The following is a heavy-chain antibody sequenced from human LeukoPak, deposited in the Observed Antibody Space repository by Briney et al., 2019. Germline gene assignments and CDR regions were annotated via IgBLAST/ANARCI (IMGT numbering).Heavy chain of an antibody. CDR2: MYYRGST. J-gene: IGHJ4*02. CDR1: GGSISSSSHY. CDR3: ATTTIRLGY. D-gene: IGHD1-26*01. Sequence: SETLSLTCTDSGGSISSSSHYWGWIRQPQGKGLEWIGSMYYRGSTYHNPSLKSRVTISVDTSKNQFSLKLSSVTAADTAVYYCATTTIRLGYWGQGTLVTVSS. V-gene: IGHV4-39*07.